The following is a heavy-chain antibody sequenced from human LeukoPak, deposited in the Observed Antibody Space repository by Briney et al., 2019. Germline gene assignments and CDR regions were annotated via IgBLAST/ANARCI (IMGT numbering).Heavy chain of an antibody. D-gene: IGHD1-26*01. V-gene: IGHV3-48*03. CDR3: ARDLLGWELHYFDY. Sequence: GGSLRLSCAVSGFTLSSYEMNWVRQAPGRGLEWVSYISDSSGTIYYADSVKGRFSISRDNAKNSLYLQMNSRRAEDTAVYYCARDLLGWELHYFDYWGQGTLVTVSS. J-gene: IGHJ4*02. CDR1: GFTLSSYE. CDR2: ISDSSGTI.